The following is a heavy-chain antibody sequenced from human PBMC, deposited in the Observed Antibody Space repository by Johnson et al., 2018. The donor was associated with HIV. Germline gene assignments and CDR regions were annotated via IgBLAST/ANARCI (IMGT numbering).Heavy chain of an antibody. CDR2: IWYDGSNK. V-gene: IGHV3-33*06. CDR1: GFTFSSYG. CDR3: AKKGRAAAEGGVGAFDI. J-gene: IGHJ3*02. D-gene: IGHD6-13*01. Sequence: QMLLVESGGGVVQPGRSLRLSCAASGFTFSSYGMHWVRQAPGKGLEWVAVIWYDGSNKYYADSVNGRFTISRDNSKNTLYLQMNSLRAEDTAVYYCAKKGRAAAEGGVGAFDIWGQGTMVTVSS.